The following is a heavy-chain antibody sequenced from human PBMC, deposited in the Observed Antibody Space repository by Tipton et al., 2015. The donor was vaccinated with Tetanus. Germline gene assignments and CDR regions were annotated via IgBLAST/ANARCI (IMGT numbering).Heavy chain of an antibody. CDR1: GFTFSSYG. CDR2: ISYDGSNK. Sequence: SLRLSCAASGFTFSSYGMHWVRQAPGKGLEWVAVISYDGSNKYYADSVKGRFTISRDNSKNTLYLQMNSLRAEDTAVYYCAKGSPYDKACYFDYWGQGTLVTVSS. J-gene: IGHJ4*02. D-gene: IGHD1-1*01. V-gene: IGHV3-30*18. CDR3: AKGSPYDKACYFDY.